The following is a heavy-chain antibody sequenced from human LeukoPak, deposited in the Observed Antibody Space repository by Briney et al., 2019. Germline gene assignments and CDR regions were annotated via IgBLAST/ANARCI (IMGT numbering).Heavy chain of an antibody. CDR3: ARVAEAAAFDS. Sequence: GGSLRLSSAASGFSFSTYSMNWVRQAPGKGLEWVSSISRNSRYIYYADSMRGRFTISRDNAKNSLYLQMNSLKPEDTAVYSCARVAEAAAFDSWGQGTLVTVSS. CDR1: GFSFSTYS. J-gene: IGHJ4*02. V-gene: IGHV3-21*06. CDR2: ISRNSRYI. D-gene: IGHD6-13*01.